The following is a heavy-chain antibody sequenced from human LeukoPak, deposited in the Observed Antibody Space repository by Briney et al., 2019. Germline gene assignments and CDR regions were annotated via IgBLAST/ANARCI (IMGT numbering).Heavy chain of an antibody. V-gene: IGHV3-21*01. CDR2: ISSSSSYI. Sequence: GGSLRLSCAASGFTFSSYGMHGVRQAPGKGLEWVSSISSSSSYIYYADSVKGRFTISRDNAKNSLYLQMNSLRAEDTAVYYCARDYYDSSGYYYFDYWGQGTLVTVSS. CDR1: GFTFSSYG. CDR3: ARDYYDSSGYYYFDY. D-gene: IGHD3-22*01. J-gene: IGHJ4*02.